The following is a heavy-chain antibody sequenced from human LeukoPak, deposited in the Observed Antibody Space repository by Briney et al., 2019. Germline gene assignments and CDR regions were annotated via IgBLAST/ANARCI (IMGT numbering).Heavy chain of an antibody. Sequence: GGSLRLSCAASGFNFNGFWMSWVRQAPGKGLEWVANIKQDGSDIYYLGSVRGRFTISRDNAMNSLYLQMNSLRAEDTAVYYCTRDALYGDPSYYYMDVWGKGTTVTVSS. V-gene: IGHV3-7*01. CDR2: IKQDGSDI. CDR1: GFNFNGFW. CDR3: TRDALYGDPSYYYMDV. J-gene: IGHJ6*03. D-gene: IGHD4-17*01.